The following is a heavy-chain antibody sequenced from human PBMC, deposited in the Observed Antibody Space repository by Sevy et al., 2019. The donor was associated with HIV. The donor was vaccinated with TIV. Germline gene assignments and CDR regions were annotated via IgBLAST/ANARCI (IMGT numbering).Heavy chain of an antibody. Sequence: GGSLRLSCAASGFTFSSYSMNWVRQAPGKGLEWVSSISGLSNYIYYADSVKGRFTISRDNAKNSLYLQMNSLRPEDTAVYYCGRDRCTITSCHEGNWFDPWGQGTLVTVSS. V-gene: IGHV3-21*01. CDR1: GFTFSSYS. D-gene: IGHD2-2*01. J-gene: IGHJ5*02. CDR2: ISGLSNYI. CDR3: GRDRCTITSCHEGNWFDP.